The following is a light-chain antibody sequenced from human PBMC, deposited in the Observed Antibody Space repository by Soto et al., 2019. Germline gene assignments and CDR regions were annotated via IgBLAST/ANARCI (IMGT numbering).Light chain of an antibody. Sequence: DIQMTQSPSSLSASVGDRVTITCRASQTISTYLNWYQQRPGKAPKVLIYVASTLQSGVPSRFSGSGSGTEFTLTISSLQPEDFATYYFHQTYTIPWTFGQGTKVEIK. J-gene: IGKJ1*01. CDR3: HQTYTIPWT. CDR2: VAS. V-gene: IGKV1-39*01. CDR1: QTISTY.